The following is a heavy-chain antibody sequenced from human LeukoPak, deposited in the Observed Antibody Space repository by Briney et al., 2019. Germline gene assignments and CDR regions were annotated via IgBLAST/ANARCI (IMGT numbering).Heavy chain of an antibody. CDR3: ARDPGYSSRNGAEYFQH. D-gene: IGHD6-13*01. J-gene: IGHJ1*01. Sequence: GGSLRLSCAASGFTFSSFWMRWVRQAPGKGLEWVAVISYDGSNKYYADSVRGRFTISRDNSKNTVYMQMNSLRAEDTAVYYCARDPGYSSRNGAEYFQHWGQGTLVTVSS. CDR2: ISYDGSNK. CDR1: GFTFSSFW. V-gene: IGHV3-30-3*01.